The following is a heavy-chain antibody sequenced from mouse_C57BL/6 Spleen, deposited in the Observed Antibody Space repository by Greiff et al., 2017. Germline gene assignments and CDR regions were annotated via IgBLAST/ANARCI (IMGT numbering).Heavy chain of an antibody. CDR2: ISDGGSYT. V-gene: IGHV5-4*03. CDR3: ARLGQGDY. CDR1: GFTFSSYA. Sequence: DVMLVESGGGLVKPGGSLKLSCAASGFTFSSYAMSWVRQTPEKRLEWVATISDGGSYTYYPDNVKGRFTISRDNAKNNLYLQMSHLKSEDTAMYYCARLGQGDYWGQGTTLTVSS. J-gene: IGHJ2*01. D-gene: IGHD3-3*01.